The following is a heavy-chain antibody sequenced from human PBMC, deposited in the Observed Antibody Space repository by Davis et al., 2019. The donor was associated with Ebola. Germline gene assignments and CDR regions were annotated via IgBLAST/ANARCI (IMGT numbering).Heavy chain of an antibody. D-gene: IGHD3-22*01. V-gene: IGHV3-23*01. CDR2: ISGSGART. J-gene: IGHJ4*02. CDR3: AKDEESYYYDSGGFAMGY. CDR1: GFTLSTDA. Sequence: PGGSLRLSCVASGFTLSTDAMNWVRQAPGKGLEWVSGISGSGARTYYADSVKGRFTISRDNSKNTLYLQINSLRAEDTAVYYCAKDEESYYYDSGGFAMGYWGQGTLVSVSS.